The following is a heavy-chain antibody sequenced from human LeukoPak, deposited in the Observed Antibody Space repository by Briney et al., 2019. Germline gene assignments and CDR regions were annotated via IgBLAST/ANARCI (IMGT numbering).Heavy chain of an antibody. J-gene: IGHJ4*02. CDR2: INQDGSVK. V-gene: IGHV3-7*01. Sequence: GGSLSLSCAASGFAFSTYWLDWVRQPPGKGLEWVGNINQDGSVKHYVDSVRGRFTISRDNARNSVYLQMNALRVEDTAVYYCTRDFVFWGQGTLVTASS. D-gene: IGHD3-3*01. CDR3: TRDFVF. CDR1: GFAFSTYW.